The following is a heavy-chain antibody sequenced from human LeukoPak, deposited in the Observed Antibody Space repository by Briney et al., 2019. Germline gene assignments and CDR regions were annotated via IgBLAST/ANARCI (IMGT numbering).Heavy chain of an antibody. CDR1: GGSISSYY. J-gene: IGHJ6*03. V-gene: IGHV4-59*01. Sequence: SETLSLTCTVSGGSISSYYWSWIRQPAGKGLEWIGYNSGSTHYNPSLKSRVTISVDTSKNQVSLKLRSVTAADTAVYYCARTTEGYAGGPGYSYYYYMDVWGEGTTVTISS. CDR3: ARTTEGYAGGPGYSYYYYMDV. D-gene: IGHD5-12*01. CDR2: NSGST.